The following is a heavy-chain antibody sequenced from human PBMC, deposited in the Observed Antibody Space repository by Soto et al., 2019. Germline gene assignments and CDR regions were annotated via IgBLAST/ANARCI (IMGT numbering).Heavy chain of an antibody. CDR1: GGSVSSSFFY. D-gene: IGHD3-22*01. J-gene: IGHJ5*01. CDR3: ARLTPSSGCFLFDS. Sequence: SETLSLTCTVSGGSVSSSFFYWSWVRQPPGQRLEWIGYIYYTGTTNYNPSLASRVAMSVDTSKKQFTLNLRSLTAADTARYYCARLTPSSGCFLFDSWGQAMFVTVS. V-gene: IGHV4-61*01. CDR2: IYYTGTT.